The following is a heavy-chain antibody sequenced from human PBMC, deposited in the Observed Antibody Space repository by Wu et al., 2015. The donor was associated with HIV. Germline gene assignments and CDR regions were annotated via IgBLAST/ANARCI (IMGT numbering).Heavy chain of an antibody. V-gene: IGHV1-69*13. D-gene: IGHD3-10*01. CDR2: IIPTYGAP. CDR1: GGALSTHA. CDR3: AGRFGLLGLGEFFFY. Sequence: QVHLVQSGAEVKKPRSSVKVSCKTSGGALSTHAISWVRQAPGQGLEWMGRIIPTYGAPNYAPKFQGRISITADPSTSTAYMELNSLKSEDTAMYYCAGRFGLLGLGEFFFYWGQGTLSPSPQ. J-gene: IGHJ1*01.